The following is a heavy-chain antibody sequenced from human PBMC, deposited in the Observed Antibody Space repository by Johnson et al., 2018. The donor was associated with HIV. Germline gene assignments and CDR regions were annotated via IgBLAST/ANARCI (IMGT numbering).Heavy chain of an antibody. CDR2: ISYDGSNK. Sequence: QVQLVESGGGVVQPGRSLRLSCAASGFTFSSYAMHWVRQAPGKGLEWVAVISYDGSNKDYADYVKGRFTISRDNSKNTLYLQMNSLRAEDTAVYYCATWAPDAFDIWGQGTMVTVSS. V-gene: IGHV3-30*04. D-gene: IGHD7-27*01. CDR3: ATWAPDAFDI. CDR1: GFTFSSYA. J-gene: IGHJ3*02.